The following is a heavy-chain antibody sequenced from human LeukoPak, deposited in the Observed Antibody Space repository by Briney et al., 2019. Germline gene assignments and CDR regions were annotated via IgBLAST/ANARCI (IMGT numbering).Heavy chain of an antibody. Sequence: SETLSLTCTVSGGSISSSSYYWGWIRQPPGKGLEWIGSIYYSGSTYYNPSLKSRVTISVDTSKNQFSLKLSSVTAADTAVYYCARSWAFDIWGQGTMVTVSS. CDR3: ARSWAFDI. CDR2: IYYSGST. CDR1: GGSISSSSYY. V-gene: IGHV4-39*01. J-gene: IGHJ3*02.